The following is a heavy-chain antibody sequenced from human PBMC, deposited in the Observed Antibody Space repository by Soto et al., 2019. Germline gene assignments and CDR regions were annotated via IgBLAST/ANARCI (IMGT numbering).Heavy chain of an antibody. Sequence: SVKVSCKASGGTFSSYTISWVRQAPGQGLEWMGRIIPILGIANYAQKFQGRVTITADKSTSTAYMELSSLRSEDTAVYYCARDGSGWYSFDYWGQGTLVTVSS. CDR2: IIPILGIA. CDR3: ARDGSGWYSFDY. V-gene: IGHV1-69*04. D-gene: IGHD6-19*01. J-gene: IGHJ4*02. CDR1: GGTFSSYT.